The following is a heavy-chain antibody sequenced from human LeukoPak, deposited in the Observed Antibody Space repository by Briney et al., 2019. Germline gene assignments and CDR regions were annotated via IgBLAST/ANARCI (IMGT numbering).Heavy chain of an antibody. CDR1: GYTFTSNY. V-gene: IGHV1-46*01. Sequence: ASVKVSCKASGYTFTSNYIHWVRQAPGQGLEWMGMIYPRDGSTSYAQNFQGRVTVTRDTSTTTVHMELRGLRSEDTAVYYCARDQEGFDYWGQGTVVTVSS. CDR2: IYPRDGST. J-gene: IGHJ4*02. CDR3: ARDQEGFDY.